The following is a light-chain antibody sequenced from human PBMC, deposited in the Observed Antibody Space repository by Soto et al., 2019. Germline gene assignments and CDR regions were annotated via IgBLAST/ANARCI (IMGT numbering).Light chain of an antibody. CDR3: QQRSNWPLT. CDR2: DAS. V-gene: IGKV3-11*01. CDR1: QSVSSY. J-gene: IGKJ4*01. Sequence: EIVLTKSPATLSLSPGERATHSCRASQSVSSYLVWFQQKPGQAPRLLIYDASNRATGIPARFSGSGSGTDFTLTISSLEPEDFAVYYCQQRSNWPLTFGGGTKVEIK.